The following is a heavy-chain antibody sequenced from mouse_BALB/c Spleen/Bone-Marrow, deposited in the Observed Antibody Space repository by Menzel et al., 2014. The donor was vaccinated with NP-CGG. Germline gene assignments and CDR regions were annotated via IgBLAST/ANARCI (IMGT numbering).Heavy chain of an antibody. CDR3: ARRKSGKGYFYY. J-gene: IGHJ2*01. V-gene: IGHV2-2*02. CDR2: IWSGGST. D-gene: IGHD1-3*01. Sequence: VQVVESGPGLVKPSQSLSITCTVSGFSLTSYGVHWVRQSPGKGLEWLGVIWSGGSTDYNAAFISRLSISKDNSKSQVFFKMNSLQANDTAIYYCARRKSGKGYFYYWGQGPTLTAPS. CDR1: GFSLTSYG.